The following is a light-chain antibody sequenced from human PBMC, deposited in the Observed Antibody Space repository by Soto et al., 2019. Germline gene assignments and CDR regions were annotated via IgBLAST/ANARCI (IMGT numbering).Light chain of an antibody. CDR3: LQYNNWWT. V-gene: IGKV3-15*01. Sequence: EIVLTQSPATLSLSPGERATLSCGASQSFSSYLAWYQQKPGQSPRLLIYGASSRATGIPARFSGSGSGTEFTLTISSLQSEDFAVYFCLQYNNWWTFGQGTKVDIK. J-gene: IGKJ1*01. CDR1: QSFSSY. CDR2: GAS.